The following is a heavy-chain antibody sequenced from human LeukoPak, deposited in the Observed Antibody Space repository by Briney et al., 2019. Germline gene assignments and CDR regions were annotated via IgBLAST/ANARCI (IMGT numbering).Heavy chain of an antibody. Sequence: GASVKVSCKASGGTFITYTINWVRQAPGQGLEWMGGIIPIFGTANYAQKFQGRITITTDDSTSTAYMELSSLRSADTAVYYCATYMLRDNWNVHTFDSWGQGTLVTVSS. CDR2: IIPIFGTA. D-gene: IGHD1-1*01. CDR1: GGTFITYT. CDR3: ATYMLRDNWNVHTFDS. V-gene: IGHV1-69*05. J-gene: IGHJ4*02.